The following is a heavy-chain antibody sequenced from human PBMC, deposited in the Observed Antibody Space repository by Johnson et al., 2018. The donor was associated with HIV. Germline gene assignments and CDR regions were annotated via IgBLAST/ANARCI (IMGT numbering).Heavy chain of an antibody. CDR2: VYSGGNT. CDR3: ARVGASRFDAFHV. Sequence: VQLVESGGGLVQPGGSLRLSCAASGFTVSSNYMSWVRQAPGKGLEWVSIVYSGGNTYYPDSVKGRFTISSDNSKNTLYLQMNSLRAEDTAVYYCARVGASRFDAFHVWGQGTMVTVSS. J-gene: IGHJ3*01. CDR1: GFTVSSNY. D-gene: IGHD3-16*01. V-gene: IGHV3-66*01.